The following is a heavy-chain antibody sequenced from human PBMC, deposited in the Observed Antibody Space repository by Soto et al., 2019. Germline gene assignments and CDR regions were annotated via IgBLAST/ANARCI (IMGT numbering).Heavy chain of an antibody. CDR1: GVPFDDYC. CDR3: ASIGYCSSTSCHYGAFDI. D-gene: IGHD2-2*01. Sequence: GGSLSLSCAASGVPFDDYCMSWVRQAPGKGLEWVSGINWNGGSTGYADSVKGRFTISRDNAKNSLYLQMNSLRAEDTALYHCASIGYCSSTSCHYGAFDIWGQGTMVTVSS. J-gene: IGHJ3*02. CDR2: INWNGGST. V-gene: IGHV3-20*01.